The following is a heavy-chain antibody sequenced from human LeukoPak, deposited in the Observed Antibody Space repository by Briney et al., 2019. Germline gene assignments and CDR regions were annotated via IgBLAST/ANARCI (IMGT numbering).Heavy chain of an antibody. CDR2: IRFDGSNE. CDR1: GFVFSSYG. Sequence: GRSVRLSCAASGFVFSSYGMHWVRQAPGKGLEWVAFIRFDGSNEYYADSVKGRFTISRDNSKSTLYLQTNSLRVEDTALYYCVKQVYGETGYFDSWGQGTLVTVTS. D-gene: IGHD5/OR15-5a*01. CDR3: VKQVYGETGYFDS. V-gene: IGHV3-30*02. J-gene: IGHJ4*02.